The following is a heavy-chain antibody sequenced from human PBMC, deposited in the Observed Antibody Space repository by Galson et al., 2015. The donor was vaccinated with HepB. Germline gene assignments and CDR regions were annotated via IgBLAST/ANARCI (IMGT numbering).Heavy chain of an antibody. CDR3: ENLYVSGIYPIDY. D-gene: IGHD3-10*01. CDR2: ISYDGSNK. V-gene: IGHV3-30*18. CDR1: GFTFSSYG. J-gene: IGHJ4*02. Sequence: SLRLSCAASGFTFSSYGMHWVRQAPGKGLEWVAVISYDGSNKYYADSVKGRFTISRDNSKNTLCLQMNSLRAEDTAVYYCENLYVSGIYPIDYWGQGTLVTVSS.